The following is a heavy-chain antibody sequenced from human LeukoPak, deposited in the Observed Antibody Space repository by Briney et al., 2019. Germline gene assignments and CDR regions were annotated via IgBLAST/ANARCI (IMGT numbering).Heavy chain of an antibody. V-gene: IGHV5-51*01. Sequence: GESLKISCKGSGYSFTSYWIGWVRQMPGKGLEWMGIIYPGDSDTRYSPSFQGQVTISADKSISTAYLQWSSLKASDTAMYYCARLYNPPALENWGTGEDYWGQGTLVTVSS. CDR3: ARLYNPPALENWGTGEDY. CDR1: GYSFTSYW. CDR2: IYPGDSDT. D-gene: IGHD7-27*01. J-gene: IGHJ4*02.